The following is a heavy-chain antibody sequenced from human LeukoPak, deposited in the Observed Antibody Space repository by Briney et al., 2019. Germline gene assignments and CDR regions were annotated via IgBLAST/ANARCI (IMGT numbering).Heavy chain of an antibody. J-gene: IGHJ3*02. CDR3: ARDSGWYFGSPSYAFDI. V-gene: IGHV1-3*03. CDR1: GYTFTSYA. D-gene: IGHD6-19*01. CDR2: INAGNGNT. Sequence: ASVKVSCKASGYTFTSYAMHWVRQAPGQRLEWMGWINAGNGNTKYSQEFQGRVTITRDTSASTAYMELSSLRSEDMAVYYCARDSGWYFGSPSYAFDIWGQGTMVTVSS.